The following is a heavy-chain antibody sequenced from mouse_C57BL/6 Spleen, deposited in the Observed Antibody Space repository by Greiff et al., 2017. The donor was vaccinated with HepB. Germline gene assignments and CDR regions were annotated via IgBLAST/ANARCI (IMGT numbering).Heavy chain of an antibody. J-gene: IGHJ2*01. CDR3: TAYYYGYYYFDY. CDR2: IRLKSDNYAT. V-gene: IGHV6-3*01. CDR1: GFTFSNYW. D-gene: IGHD1-1*01. Sequence: EVKVEESGGGLVQPGGSMKLSCVASGFTFSNYWMNWVRQSPEKGLEWVAQIRLKSDNYATHYAESVKGRFTISRDDSKSSVYLQMNNLRAEDTGIYYCTAYYYGYYYFDYWGQGTTLTVSS.